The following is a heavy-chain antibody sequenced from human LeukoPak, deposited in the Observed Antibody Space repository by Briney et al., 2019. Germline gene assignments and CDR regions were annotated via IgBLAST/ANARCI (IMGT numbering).Heavy chain of an antibody. CDR2: ISGDGTDYP. D-gene: IGHD1-1*01. CDR3: AKDGHYQNWYFYMDV. CDR1: GFTFSSHA. V-gene: IGHV3-23*01. J-gene: IGHJ6*03. Sequence: GGSLRLSCAASGFTFSSHAMTWVRQAPGKGLEWVSTISGDGTDYPWYAESVKGRFTISRDNSKNTLFLHMNSLRAEDAAIYYCAKDGHYQNWYFYMDVWGKGTTVTVSS.